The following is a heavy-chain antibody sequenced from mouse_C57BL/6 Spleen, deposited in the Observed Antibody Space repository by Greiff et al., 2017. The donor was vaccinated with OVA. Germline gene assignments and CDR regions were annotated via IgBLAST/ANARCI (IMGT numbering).Heavy chain of an antibody. D-gene: IGHD1-1*01. J-gene: IGHJ2*01. Sequence: EVKVVESGGDLVKPGGSLKLSCAASGFTFSSYGMSWVRQTPDKRLEWVATISSGGSYTYYPDSVKGRFTISRDNAKNTLYLQMSSLKSEDTAMYYCARQITTVVAFDYWGQGTTLTVSS. CDR1: GFTFSSYG. CDR2: ISSGGSYT. V-gene: IGHV5-6*01. CDR3: ARQITTVVAFDY.